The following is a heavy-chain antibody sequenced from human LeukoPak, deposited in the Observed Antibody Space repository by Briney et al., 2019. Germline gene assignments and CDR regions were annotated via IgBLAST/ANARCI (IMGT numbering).Heavy chain of an antibody. D-gene: IGHD1-26*01. V-gene: IGHV4-4*07. CDR1: GGSISNYY. CDR2: IYTTGST. J-gene: IGHJ5*01. CDR3: ARIGGSFPSLDS. Sequence: KPSETLSPTCTVSGGSISNYYWSWVRQPAGKGLEWIGRIYTTGSTNYNPSLKSRVTMSVDTSKNQFSLKLSSVTAADTAVYYCARIGGSFPSLDSWGQGTRVTVSS.